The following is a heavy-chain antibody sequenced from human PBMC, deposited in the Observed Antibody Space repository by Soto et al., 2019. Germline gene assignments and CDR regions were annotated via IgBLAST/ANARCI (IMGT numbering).Heavy chain of an antibody. CDR1: GFTFTRYS. CDR3: ARESEDLTSNFDY. J-gene: IGHJ4*02. Sequence: PGGSLRLSCAASGFTFTRYSMNWLRQAPGKGLEWVSSISSTTNYIYYGDSMKGRFTISRDNAKNSLYLEMNSLRAEDTAVYYCARESEDLTSNFDYWGQGXLVTVYS. V-gene: IGHV3-21*06. CDR2: ISSTTNYI.